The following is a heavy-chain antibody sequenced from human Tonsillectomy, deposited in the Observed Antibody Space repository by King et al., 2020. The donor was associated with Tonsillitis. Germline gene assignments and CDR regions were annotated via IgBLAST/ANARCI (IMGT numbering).Heavy chain of an antibody. CDR1: GFTFGDYA. CDR2: IRSKAYGGTT. D-gene: IGHD3-3*01. J-gene: IGHJ6*03. Sequence: VQLVESGGGLVQPGRSLRLSCTASGFTFGDYAMSWVRQAPGKGLEWVGFIRSKAYGGTTEYAASVKGRFTISRDDSKSIAYLQMNSLKTEDTAVYYLTRVWNTYYDFDYYYYYMDVWGKGTTVTVSS. V-gene: IGHV3-49*04. CDR3: TRVWNTYYDFDYYYYYMDV.